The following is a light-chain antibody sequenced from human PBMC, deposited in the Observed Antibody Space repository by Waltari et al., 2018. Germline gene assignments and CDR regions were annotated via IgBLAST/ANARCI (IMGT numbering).Light chain of an antibody. CDR3: QKYGRLPAT. CDR1: QSVSRT. V-gene: IGKV3-20*01. CDR2: DAS. Sequence: EIVLTQSPGTLSLSPGERATLPCSASQSVSRTLAWYQQKPGQAPRLLIYDASTRATGIADRFSGSGSGTDFSLTISRREPEDFAVYYCQKYGRLPATFGQGTKVEIK. J-gene: IGKJ1*01.